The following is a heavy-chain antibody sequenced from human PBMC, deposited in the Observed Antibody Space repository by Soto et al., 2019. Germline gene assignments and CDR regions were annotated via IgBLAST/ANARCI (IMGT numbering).Heavy chain of an antibody. D-gene: IGHD2-15*01. V-gene: IGHV4-30-4*01. Sequence: SETLSLTWAVSGGSLSSGDYYWSWIRQPPGKGLEWIGYIYYSGSTYYNPSLKSRVTISVDTSKNQFSLKLSSVTAADTAVYYCARYCSGGSCYEGRSSLFDYWGQGTLVTVSS. CDR1: GGSLSSGDYY. CDR3: ARYCSGGSCYEGRSSLFDY. J-gene: IGHJ4*02. CDR2: IYYSGST.